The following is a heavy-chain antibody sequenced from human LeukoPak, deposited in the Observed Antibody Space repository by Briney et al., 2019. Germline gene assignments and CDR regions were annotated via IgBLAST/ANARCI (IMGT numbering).Heavy chain of an antibody. Sequence: GGSLRLSCAASGFTFDKYSMNWVRQAPGKGLEWVSHISSASITIYYADSVKGRFTISRDNAKSSLYLHMTSLRAENTALYYCARDYYRSGSYAVDFWGQGTLVTVSS. D-gene: IGHD3-10*01. CDR3: ARDYYRSGSYAVDF. CDR1: GFTFDKYS. V-gene: IGHV3-48*01. J-gene: IGHJ4*02. CDR2: ISSASITI.